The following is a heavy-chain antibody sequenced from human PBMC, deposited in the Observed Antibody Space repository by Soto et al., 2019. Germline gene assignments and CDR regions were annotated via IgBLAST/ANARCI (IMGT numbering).Heavy chain of an antibody. J-gene: IGHJ1*01. CDR3: ARGGSSWSAEYYQH. D-gene: IGHD6-13*01. Sequence: QVHLVQSGAEVKKPGASVKVSCKASGYTFSNYGISWVRQAPGQGPEWMRWISGYNGNTNYAQSLQGRVTMTTDTSTSTAYMELRSLRSDDTAIYYCARGGSSWSAEYYQHWGQGTLVIVSS. V-gene: IGHV1-18*01. CDR1: GYTFSNYG. CDR2: ISGYNGNT.